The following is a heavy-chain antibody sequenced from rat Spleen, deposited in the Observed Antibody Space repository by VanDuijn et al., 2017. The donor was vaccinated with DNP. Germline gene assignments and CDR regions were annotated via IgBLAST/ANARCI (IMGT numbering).Heavy chain of an antibody. J-gene: IGHJ3*01. D-gene: IGHD4-1*01. CDR1: GFTFSSYW. CDR3: TTGLGLAY. V-gene: IGHV5-58*01. CDR2: INADGGTT. Sequence: EVKLVESGGGLVQPGRSLKLSCAASGFTFSSYWMSWIRQAPGKGLEWIAAINADGGTTYYPDSVKGRFTFSRDNAENTVYLQMNSLRSEDTATYYCTTGLGLAYWGQGTLVTVSS.